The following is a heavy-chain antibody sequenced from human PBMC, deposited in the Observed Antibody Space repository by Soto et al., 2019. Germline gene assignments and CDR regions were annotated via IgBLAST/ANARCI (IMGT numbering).Heavy chain of an antibody. Sequence: GSSVKVSCKASGYTFTGYYMHWVRQAPGQGLEWMGWINPNSAGTNYAQKFQGRVTMTRDTSISTAYMELSMLRSDDTAVDYCASVYYDGSGFHPRLLAYWGQGSFVIVSA. J-gene: IGHJ4*02. CDR3: ASVYYDGSGFHPRLLAY. CDR2: INPNSAGT. V-gene: IGHV1-2*02. D-gene: IGHD3-22*01. CDR1: GYTFTGYY.